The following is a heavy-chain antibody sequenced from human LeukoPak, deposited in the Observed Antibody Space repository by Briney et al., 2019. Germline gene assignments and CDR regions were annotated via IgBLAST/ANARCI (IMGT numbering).Heavy chain of an antibody. CDR1: GFTFGSHA. J-gene: IGHJ4*02. V-gene: IGHV3-23*01. D-gene: IGHD5-18*01. CDR3: GKTPVGYSSGQKPAWPVDY. CDR2: IFGSGGSP. Sequence: GSLRLSCEASGFTFGSHAMYWVRQAPGKGLEGVAGIFGSGGSPHYADPVKGRFTISRDNSRNTVYLQINSLRAEDTAVYYCGKTPVGYSSGQKPAWPVDYWGQGTLVTVSS.